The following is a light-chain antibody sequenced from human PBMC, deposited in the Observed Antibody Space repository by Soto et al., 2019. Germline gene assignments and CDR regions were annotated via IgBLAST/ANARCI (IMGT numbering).Light chain of an antibody. CDR3: QQYNSYSTWT. CDR2: DAS. Sequence: AIQMTQSPSSLSASVGDRVTITCRASQGIRNDLGWYQQKPGKAPKLLIYDASSLESGVPSRFSGSGSGKEFTLTISSLQPDDFATYYCQQYNSYSTWTFGQGTKVDIK. CDR1: QGIRND. J-gene: IGKJ1*01. V-gene: IGKV1-13*02.